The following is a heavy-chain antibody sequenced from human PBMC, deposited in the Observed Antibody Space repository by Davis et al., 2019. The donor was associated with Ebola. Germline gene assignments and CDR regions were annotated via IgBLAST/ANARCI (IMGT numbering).Heavy chain of an antibody. V-gene: IGHV1-18*01. CDR1: GYTFTSYG. CDR3: ARPIGSGEPRGYYYYNGMDV. D-gene: IGHD2-15*01. Sequence: ASVKVSCKASGYTFTSYGISWVRQAPGQGLEWMGWISAYNGNTNYAQKLQGRVTMTTDTSTSTAYMELRSLRSDDTAVYYCARPIGSGEPRGYYYYNGMDVWGQGTTVTVSS. CDR2: ISAYNGNT. J-gene: IGHJ6*02.